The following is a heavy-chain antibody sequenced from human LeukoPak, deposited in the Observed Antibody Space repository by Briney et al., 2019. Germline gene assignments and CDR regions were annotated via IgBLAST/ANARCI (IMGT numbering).Heavy chain of an antibody. J-gene: IGHJ4*02. CDR2: INHSGST. Sequence: SETLSLTCAVYGGSFSGYYWSWIRQPPGKGLEWIGEINHSGSTNYNPSLKSRVTISVDTSKNQFSLKLSSVTAADTAVYYCARRTGGDSSGYNDYWGQGTLVTVSS. D-gene: IGHD3-22*01. CDR1: GGSFSGYY. CDR3: ARRTGGDSSGYNDY. V-gene: IGHV4-34*01.